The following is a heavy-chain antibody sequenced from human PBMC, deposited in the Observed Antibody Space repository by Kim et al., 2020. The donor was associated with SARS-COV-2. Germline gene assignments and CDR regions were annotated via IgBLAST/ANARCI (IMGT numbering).Heavy chain of an antibody. CDR3: ARDGVATIYSAGNWFDP. V-gene: IGHV3-11*05. CDR2: ISSSSSYT. J-gene: IGHJ5*02. D-gene: IGHD5-12*01. CDR1: GFTFSDYY. Sequence: GGSLRHSCAASGFTFSDYYMSWIRQAPGKGLEWVSYISSSSSYTNYADSVKGRFTISRDNAKNSLYLQMNSLRAEDTAVYYCARDGVATIYSAGNWFDPWGQGTLVTVSS.